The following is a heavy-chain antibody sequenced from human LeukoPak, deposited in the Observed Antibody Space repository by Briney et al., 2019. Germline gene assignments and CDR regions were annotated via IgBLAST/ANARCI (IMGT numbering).Heavy chain of an antibody. Sequence: GGSLRLSCAASGFTFSSYTMNWVRQAPGKGLEWVSSISSSSSYIYYADSVKGRFTISRDNAKNSLYLQMNSLRAEDTALYYCAKDRRAAAGTALDYWGQGTLVTVSS. CDR2: ISSSSSYI. CDR3: AKDRRAAAGTALDY. V-gene: IGHV3-21*04. J-gene: IGHJ4*02. CDR1: GFTFSSYT. D-gene: IGHD6-13*01.